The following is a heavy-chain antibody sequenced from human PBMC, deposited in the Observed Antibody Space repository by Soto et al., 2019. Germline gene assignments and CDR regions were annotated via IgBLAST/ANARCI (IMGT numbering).Heavy chain of an antibody. CDR1: GFTFSTYA. D-gene: IGHD3-9*01. Sequence: GGSLRLSCAASGFTFSTYAMHWVRQAPGKGLEWVAVISYDGSNKYYRDSVKGRFTISRDESRNTLYLEINRLRAEDTAVYYCARDLRYPSYYDILTGPSYGMDVWGQGTTVTVSS. CDR2: ISYDGSNK. J-gene: IGHJ6*02. V-gene: IGHV3-30-3*01. CDR3: ARDLRYPSYYDILTGPSYGMDV.